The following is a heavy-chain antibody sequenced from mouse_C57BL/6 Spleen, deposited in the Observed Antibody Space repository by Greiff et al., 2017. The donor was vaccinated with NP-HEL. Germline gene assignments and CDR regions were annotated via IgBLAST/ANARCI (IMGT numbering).Heavy chain of an antibody. J-gene: IGHJ3*01. CDR3: ASGYYDGSSLAWFAY. CDR1: GYTFTSYW. CDR2: IYPSDSET. V-gene: IGHV1-61*01. Sequence: QVQLQQPGAELVRPGSSVKLSCKASGYTFTSYWMDWVKKRPGQGLEWIGNIYPSDSETHYNQKFKDKATLTVDKSSSTAYMQLSSLTSEDSAVYYCASGYYDGSSLAWFAYWGQGTLVTVSA. D-gene: IGHD1-1*01.